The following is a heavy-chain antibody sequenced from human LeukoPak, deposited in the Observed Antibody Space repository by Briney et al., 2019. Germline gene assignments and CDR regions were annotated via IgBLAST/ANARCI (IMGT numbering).Heavy chain of an antibody. CDR1: GFIFRRYG. CDR2: ISYDGSNK. V-gene: IGHV3-30*18. CDR3: AKLSNAGYCTDGVCDY. D-gene: IGHD2-8*01. J-gene: IGHJ4*02. Sequence: GWSLRLSCAASGFIFRRYGMHWVRQAPAKGLEWVAVISYDGSNKYYADSVKSRFTTSRDNSKNTLYLQMNSLRSEDTAVYYCAKLSNAGYCTDGVCDYWGQGTLVTVSS.